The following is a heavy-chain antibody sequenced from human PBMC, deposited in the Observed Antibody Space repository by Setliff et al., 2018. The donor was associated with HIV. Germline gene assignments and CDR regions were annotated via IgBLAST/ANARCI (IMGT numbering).Heavy chain of an antibody. J-gene: IGHJ6*03. D-gene: IGHD3-22*01. V-gene: IGHV1-8*02. CDR1: GYTFSSYD. CDR2: MNPNSGNT. Sequence: ASVKVSCKASGYTFSSYDINWVRQATGQGLEWMGWMNPNSGNTGYAQKFQGRVTMTRDTSISTAYMELNNLKFEDTAVYYCARARRDSYDRGRRNHYYIDVLGKVTTVTVSS. CDR3: ARARRDSYDRGRRNHYYIDV.